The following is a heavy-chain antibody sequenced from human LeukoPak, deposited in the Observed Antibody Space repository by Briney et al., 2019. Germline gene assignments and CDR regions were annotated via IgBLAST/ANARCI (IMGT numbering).Heavy chain of an antibody. CDR2: ISAYNGNT. CDR1: GYTFTSYG. V-gene: IGHV1-18*01. J-gene: IGHJ3*02. D-gene: IGHD3-22*01. CDR3: ARQSSDSSGSDAFDI. Sequence: GASVKVSCKASGYTFTSYGISWVRQAPGQGLEWMGWISAYNGNTKYAQKFQGRVTMTRDTSTSTVYMELSSLRSEDTAVYYCARQSSDSSGSDAFDIWGQGTMVTVSS.